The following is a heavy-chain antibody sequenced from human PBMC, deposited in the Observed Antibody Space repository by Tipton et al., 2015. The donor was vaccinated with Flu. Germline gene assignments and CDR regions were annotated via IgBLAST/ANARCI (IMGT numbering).Heavy chain of an antibody. CDR2: IHNRGSLT. D-gene: IGHD3-3*01. V-gene: IGHV3-48*03. Sequence: SLRLSCIASGSTFSSFEMNWVRQAPGKGLEWLSYIHNRGSLTYYADSVKGRFTVSRDNARNSLFLQMDSLRAEDTAVYYCVRGRSGSYFIDYWGQGTLVTVSS. CDR1: GSTFSSFE. CDR3: VRGRSGSYFIDY. J-gene: IGHJ4*02.